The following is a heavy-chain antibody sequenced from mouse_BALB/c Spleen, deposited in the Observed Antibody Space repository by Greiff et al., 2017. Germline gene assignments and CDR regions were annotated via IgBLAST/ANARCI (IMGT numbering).Heavy chain of an antibody. Sequence: VQLQQSGAELVKPGASVKLSCTASGFNIKDTYMHWVKQRPEQGLEWIGRIDPANGNTKYDPKFQGKATITADTSSNTAYLQLSSLTSEDTAVYYGASPYYRYGFDCWGQGTTLTVSS. CDR2: IDPANGNT. V-gene: IGHV14-3*02. CDR1: GFNIKDTY. D-gene: IGHD2-14*01. CDR3: ASPYYRYGFDC. J-gene: IGHJ2*01.